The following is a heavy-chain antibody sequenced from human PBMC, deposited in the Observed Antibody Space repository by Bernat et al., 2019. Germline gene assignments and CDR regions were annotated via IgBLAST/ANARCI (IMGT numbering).Heavy chain of an antibody. V-gene: IGHV3-23*01. Sequence: EVQLLESGGGVVQPGGSLRLSCAASGFTFSSYAMNWVRQAPGKGLEWVASISGSGGNTNYADSVKGRFTISRDNSKNTLYLQMNSLRAEDTAVFYCYKDYYHGSGCYSTVFEHWGQGTLVTVSS. J-gene: IGHJ1*01. CDR3: YKDYYHGSGCYSTVFEH. CDR1: GFTFSSYA. D-gene: IGHD3-10*01. CDR2: ISGSGGNT.